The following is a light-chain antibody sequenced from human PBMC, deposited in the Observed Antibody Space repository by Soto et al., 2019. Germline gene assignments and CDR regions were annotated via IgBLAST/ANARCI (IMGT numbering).Light chain of an antibody. V-gene: IGKV3-15*01. CDR3: QPYDKWPPWT. CDR2: GAS. J-gene: IGKJ1*01. CDR1: QSVGSN. Sequence: EIVMTQSPATLSVSPGERVILSCRASQSVGSNLAWYQQRPGQAPRLLIFGASTRATGFPARFSGSGSGTEFTLTISSLQSEDFAVYYCQPYDKWPPWTFGQGTKVEIK.